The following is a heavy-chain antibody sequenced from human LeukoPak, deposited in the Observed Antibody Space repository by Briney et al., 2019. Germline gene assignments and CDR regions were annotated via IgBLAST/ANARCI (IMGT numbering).Heavy chain of an antibody. D-gene: IGHD7-27*01. Sequence: GGSLKISGKGSGYSFTSYWIGWVRQMPGEGLEWFGIIYPGDSDTRHSPPFQGQVPISADKSISTAYLQWSSLKASDTAMYHCARHGDNYHYYMDVWGKGTTVTISS. CDR2: IYPGDSDT. CDR1: GYSFTSYW. V-gene: IGHV5-51*01. J-gene: IGHJ6*03. CDR3: ARHGDNYHYYMDV.